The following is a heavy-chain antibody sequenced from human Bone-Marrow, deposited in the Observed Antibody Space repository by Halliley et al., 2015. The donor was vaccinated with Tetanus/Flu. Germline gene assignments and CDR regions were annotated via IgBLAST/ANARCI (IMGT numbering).Heavy chain of an antibody. CDR2: IYHRGNT. CDR3: ARDVTTGAAAEFGP. J-gene: IGHJ5*02. D-gene: IGHD6-13*01. V-gene: IGHV4-61*03. Sequence: WIGYIYHRGNTNYSPSLRSRVTMSLDTSKNHFSLGLSSVTAADTAIYYCARDVTTGAAAEFGPRGQGILVTVSS.